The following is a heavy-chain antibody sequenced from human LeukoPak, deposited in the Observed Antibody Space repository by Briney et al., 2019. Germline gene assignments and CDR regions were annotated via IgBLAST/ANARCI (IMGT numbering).Heavy chain of an antibody. D-gene: IGHD4-17*01. Sequence: GGSLRLSCAASGFTFSSYSMNWVRQAPGKGLEWVSSISSSSSYIYYADSVKGRFTISRDNAKNSLYLQMNSLRAEDTAVYYCARDPNGDYIGAFDMRGQGTKVTVSS. CDR3: ARDPNGDYIGAFDM. CDR2: ISSSSSYI. CDR1: GFTFSSYS. V-gene: IGHV3-21*01. J-gene: IGHJ3*02.